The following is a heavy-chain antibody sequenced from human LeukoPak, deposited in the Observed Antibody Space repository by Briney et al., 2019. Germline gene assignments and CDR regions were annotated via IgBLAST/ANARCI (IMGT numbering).Heavy chain of an antibody. Sequence: SETLSLTCAVYGGSFSGYYWSWIRQPPGKGLEWIGEINHSGSTNYNPSLKSRVTISVDTFKNQFSLKLSSVTAADTAVYYCARLTMVRGVFLNYYYYMDVWGKGTTVTVSS. D-gene: IGHD3-10*01. CDR1: GGSFSGYY. V-gene: IGHV4-34*01. J-gene: IGHJ6*03. CDR3: ARLTMVRGVFLNYYYYMDV. CDR2: INHSGST.